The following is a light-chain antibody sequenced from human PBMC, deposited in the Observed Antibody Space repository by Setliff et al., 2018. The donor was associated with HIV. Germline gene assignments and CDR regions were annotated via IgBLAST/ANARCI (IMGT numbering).Light chain of an antibody. CDR3: TSYTKTNTTTRV. CDR1: NSDVGGYNY. V-gene: IGLV2-14*01. Sequence: ALTQPASVSGSPGQSITISCTGTNSDVGGYNYVSWYQHHPGKAPKLMIFAVSNRPLGVSHRFSGSKSGNTASLTISGLQAEDEADYFCTSYTKTNTTTRVFGTGTKVTVL. J-gene: IGLJ1*01. CDR2: AVS.